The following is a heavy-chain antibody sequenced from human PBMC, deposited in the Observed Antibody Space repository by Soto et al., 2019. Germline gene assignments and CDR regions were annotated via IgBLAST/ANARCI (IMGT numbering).Heavy chain of an antibody. CDR2: IIPIFGTA. V-gene: IGHV1-69*06. D-gene: IGHD6-13*01. CDR1: GGTFSSYA. Sequence: ASVKVSCKASGGTFSSYAISGVRQAPGQGLEWMGGIIPIFGTANYAQKFQGRVTITADKSTSTAYMELSSLRSEDTAVYYCARDGLAAAGMDWFDPWGQGTLVTVSS. J-gene: IGHJ5*02. CDR3: ARDGLAAAGMDWFDP.